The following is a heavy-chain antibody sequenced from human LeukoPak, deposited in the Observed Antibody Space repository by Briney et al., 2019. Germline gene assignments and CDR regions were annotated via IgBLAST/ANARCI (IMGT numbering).Heavy chain of an antibody. CDR2: IYYSGST. V-gene: IGHV4-59*01. Sequence: PSETLSLTCTVSGGSISSYYWSWIRQPPGKGLEWIGYIYYSGSTNYNPSLKSRVTISVDTSKNQFSLKLSSVTAADTAVYYCARDSRWIQFDYWGQGTLVTVSS. D-gene: IGHD5-18*01. J-gene: IGHJ4*02. CDR3: ARDSRWIQFDY. CDR1: GGSISSYY.